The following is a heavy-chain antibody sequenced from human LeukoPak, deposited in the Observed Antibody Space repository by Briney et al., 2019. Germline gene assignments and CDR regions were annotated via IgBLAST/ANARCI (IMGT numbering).Heavy chain of an antibody. J-gene: IGHJ4*02. CDR3: ARDAHDYGDYAVFDY. Sequence: PSETLSLTCTVSGGSISNYYWNWIRQPAGKGLEWIGRIYTSGSTNYNPSLESRVTMSVDTSKSQFSLKLSSVTAADTAVYYCARDAHDYGDYAVFDYWGQGTLVTVSS. CDR2: IYTSGST. D-gene: IGHD4-17*01. CDR1: GGSISNYY. V-gene: IGHV4-4*07.